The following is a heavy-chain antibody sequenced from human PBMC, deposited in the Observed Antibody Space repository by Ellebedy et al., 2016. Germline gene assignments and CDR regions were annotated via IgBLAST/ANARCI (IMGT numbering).Heavy chain of an antibody. J-gene: IGHJ6*03. CDR1: GFTFSSYS. V-gene: IGHV3-21*01. D-gene: IGHD6-6*01. CDR2: ISSSSSYI. Sequence: GESLKISXAASGFTFSSYSMNWVRQAPGKGLEWVSSISSSSSYIYYADSVKGRFTISRDNAKNSLYLQMNSLRAEDTAVYYCARRIEYSSSFTYYYYYMDVWGKGTTVTVSS. CDR3: ARRIEYSSSFTYYYYYMDV.